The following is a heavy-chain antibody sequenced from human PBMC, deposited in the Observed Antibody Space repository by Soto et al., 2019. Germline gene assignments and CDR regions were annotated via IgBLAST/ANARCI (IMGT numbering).Heavy chain of an antibody. J-gene: IGHJ4*02. V-gene: IGHV4-4*07. CDR1: YGAMRSYY. CDR2: IYTTGST. Sequence: PSETLSLTCTVSYGAMRSYYWSWIRQPAGKGLEWIGRIYTTGSTNYNPSLTSRVPMSIDTSKNQFSLNLTSVTASDTAVYYCARDRSGRVRYYFDSWGQGALVTVSS. D-gene: IGHD1-26*01. CDR3: ARDRSGRVRYYFDS.